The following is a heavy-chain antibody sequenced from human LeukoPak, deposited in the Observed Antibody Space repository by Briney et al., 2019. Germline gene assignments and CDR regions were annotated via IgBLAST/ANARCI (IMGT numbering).Heavy chain of an antibody. J-gene: IGHJ4*02. Sequence: SETLSLTCTVSGGSFSSGSYYWSWIRQPPGKGLEWIGYIYYSGSTNYNPSLRSRVTISVDTSKSQFSLKLSSVTAADTAVYYCARLYYDSRRGGFDYWGQGTLVTVSS. V-gene: IGHV4-61*01. CDR1: GGSFSSGSYY. CDR2: IYYSGST. CDR3: ARLYYDSRRGGFDY. D-gene: IGHD3-22*01.